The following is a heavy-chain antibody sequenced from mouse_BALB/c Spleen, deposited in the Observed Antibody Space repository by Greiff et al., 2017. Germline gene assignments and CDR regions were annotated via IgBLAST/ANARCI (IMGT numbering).Heavy chain of an antibody. CDR1: GFTFSDYY. V-gene: IGHV5-4*02. J-gene: IGHJ4*01. CDR2: ISDGGSYT. Sequence: DVKLVESGGGLVKPGGSLKLSCAASGFTFSDYYMSWVRQTPEKRLEWVATISDGGSYTSYPDSVKGRFTISRDNAKNNLYLQMSSLKSEDTAMYDCAREGFYDYVHYYAMDYWGQGTSVTVSS. D-gene: IGHD2-4*01. CDR3: AREGFYDYVHYYAMDY.